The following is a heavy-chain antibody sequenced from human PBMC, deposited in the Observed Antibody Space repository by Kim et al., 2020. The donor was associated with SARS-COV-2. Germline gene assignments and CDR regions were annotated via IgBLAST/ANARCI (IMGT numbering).Heavy chain of an antibody. CDR1: GGSVSSGSYY. Sequence: SETLSLTCTVSGGSVSSGSYYWSWIRQPPGKGLEWIGYIYYSGSTNYNPSLKSRVTISVDTSKNQFSLKLSSVTAADTAVYYCARAPLEGWFGAHWGQGTLVTVSS. CDR2: IYYSGST. D-gene: IGHD3-10*01. J-gene: IGHJ4*02. V-gene: IGHV4-61*01. CDR3: ARAPLEGWFGAH.